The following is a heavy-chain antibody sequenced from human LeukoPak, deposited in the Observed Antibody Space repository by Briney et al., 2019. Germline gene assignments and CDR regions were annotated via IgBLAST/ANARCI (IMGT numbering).Heavy chain of an antibody. V-gene: IGHV1-69*04. Sequence: ASVKVSCKASGGTFSSYAISWVRQAPGQGLEWMGRIIPILGIANYAQKFQGRVTITADKSTSTAYMELSSLRSEDTAVYYCARDVVIATPGGFFDYWGQGTLVTVSS. CDR1: GGTFSSYA. CDR3: ARDVVIATPGGFFDY. CDR2: IIPILGIA. J-gene: IGHJ4*02. D-gene: IGHD3-16*01.